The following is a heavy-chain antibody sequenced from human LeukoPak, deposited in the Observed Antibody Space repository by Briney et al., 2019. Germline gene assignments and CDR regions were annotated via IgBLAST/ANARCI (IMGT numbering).Heavy chain of an antibody. D-gene: IGHD2-15*01. J-gene: IGHJ4*02. CDR1: GVSISNHY. V-gene: IGHV4-59*08. CDR3: VRHSRVVAFDY. CDR2: IYYTGNT. Sequence: SETLSLTCTVSGVSISNHYSSWIRQPPGKGLEWIGYIYYTGNTNYNPSLKSRVTISEDTSKNQVSLELSSVTAADTAVYYRVRHSRVVAFDYWGQGNLVTVSS.